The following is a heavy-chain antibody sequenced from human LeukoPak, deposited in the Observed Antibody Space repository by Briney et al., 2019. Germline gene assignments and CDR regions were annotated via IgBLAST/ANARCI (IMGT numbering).Heavy chain of an antibody. D-gene: IGHD3-3*01. J-gene: IGHJ6*03. CDR3: ASSSEWLPRYSYHYMDV. Sequence: GSSVKVSCKASGGTFSTYAISWVRQAPGQGLEWMGGLIPIFGTANYAQKSQGRVTITTDESTSTAYMELSSLRSEDTAVYYCASSSEWLPRYSYHYMDVWGKGTTVTVSS. CDR2: LIPIFGTA. V-gene: IGHV1-69*05. CDR1: GGTFSTYA.